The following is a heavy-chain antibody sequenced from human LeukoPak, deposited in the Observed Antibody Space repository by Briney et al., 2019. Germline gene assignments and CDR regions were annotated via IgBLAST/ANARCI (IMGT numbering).Heavy chain of an antibody. D-gene: IGHD2-15*01. CDR1: GYRFSSFW. CDR3: ARVEGHCSGGNCYYYQGLDV. J-gene: IGHJ6*04. CDR2: IYPGNSDI. V-gene: IGHV5-51*01. Sequence: GESLKISCKGSGYRFSSFWIGWVRQMPGKGLEWIRIIYPGNSDIRYSPSFQGQVTISADRSISTAYLQWSSLKASDTAMYYCARVEGHCSGGNCYYYQGLDVWGEGTTVTVSS.